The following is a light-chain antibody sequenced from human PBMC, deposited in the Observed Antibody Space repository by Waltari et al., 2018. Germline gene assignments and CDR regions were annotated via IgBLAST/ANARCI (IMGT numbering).Light chain of an antibody. V-gene: IGKV1-5*03. CDR1: QSITSW. J-gene: IGKJ1*01. Sequence: DIQMTQSPSTLSASVGDRVTITCRASQSITSWLAWYQQKPGKGPNLLIYKASSLKSGVPSRFSGSGSGTEFSLTISSLQPDDFATYYCQQYNGYPWTFGQGTKVEIK. CDR2: KAS. CDR3: QQYNGYPWT.